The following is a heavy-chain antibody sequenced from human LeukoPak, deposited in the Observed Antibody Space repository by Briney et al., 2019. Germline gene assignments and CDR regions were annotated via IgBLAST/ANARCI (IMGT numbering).Heavy chain of an antibody. D-gene: IGHD2-15*01. CDR2: IYLGDSDT. CDR3: AIPGGYCSGGSCSGMDV. V-gene: IGHV5-51*01. CDR1: GYSFTSYW. Sequence: GESLKISCKGSGYSFTSYWIGWVRQMPGKGLEWMGIIYLGDSDTRCSPSFQGQVTISADKSISTAYLQWSSLKASDTAMYYCAIPGGYCSGGSCSGMDVWGQGTTVTVSS. J-gene: IGHJ6*02.